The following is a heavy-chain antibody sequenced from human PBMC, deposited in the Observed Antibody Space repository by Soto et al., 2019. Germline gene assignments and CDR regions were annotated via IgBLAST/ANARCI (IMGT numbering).Heavy chain of an antibody. CDR3: AKDARYNWNDASVDY. D-gene: IGHD1-20*01. V-gene: IGHV3-30*18. CDR2: ISYDGSNK. J-gene: IGHJ4*02. CDR1: GFTFSSYG. Sequence: PGGSLRLSCAASGFTFSSYGMHWVRQAPGKGLEWVAVISYDGSNKYYADSVKGRFTISRDNSKNTLYLQMNSLRAEDTAVYYCAKDARYNWNDASVDYWGQGTLVTVSS.